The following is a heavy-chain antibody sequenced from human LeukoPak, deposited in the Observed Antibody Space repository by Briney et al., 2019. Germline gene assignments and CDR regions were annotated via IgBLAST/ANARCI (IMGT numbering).Heavy chain of an antibody. V-gene: IGHV3-23*01. D-gene: IGHD2-2*01. Sequence: GGSLRLSCAASGFTFTDYSMSWVRQAPGKGLEGVSGLGRSGENRYYATSVRGRFSISRDNSKDTLYLQMNSLRAEDTAIYYCVKDRPCETCMPMDAWGQGTTVTVSS. CDR2: LGRSGENR. CDR1: GFTFTDYS. CDR3: VKDRPCETCMPMDA. J-gene: IGHJ6*02.